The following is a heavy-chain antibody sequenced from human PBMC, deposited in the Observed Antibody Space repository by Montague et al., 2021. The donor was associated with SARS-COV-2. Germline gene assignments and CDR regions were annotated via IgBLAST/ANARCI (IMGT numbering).Heavy chain of an antibody. Sequence: SETLSLTCTVSGGSISYYYWSWIRQPPGRGLEWIGYIYYSGSTDYNPSLNSRVTISLDTSKNQFSLRLTSVTAADTAVYYCARGGGDYHYGFDVWGQGTPVTVSS. CDR1: GGSISYYY. CDR3: ARGGGDYHYGFDV. CDR2: IYYSGST. V-gene: IGHV4-59*01. J-gene: IGHJ6*02. D-gene: IGHD2-21*01.